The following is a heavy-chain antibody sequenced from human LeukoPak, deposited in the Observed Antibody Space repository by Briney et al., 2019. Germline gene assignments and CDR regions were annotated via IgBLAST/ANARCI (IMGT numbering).Heavy chain of an antibody. Sequence: SETLSLTCTVSGGSIRSEGYYWSWIRQSPGKGLEWLGYINYSGSTYYNPSLKSRVSISVDTSKNRFSLNLDSVTAADTAVYFCARAHYFGSGSYFDYWGQGTLVAVSS. J-gene: IGHJ4*02. CDR1: GGSIRSEGYY. V-gene: IGHV4-30-4*01. CDR3: ARAHYFGSGSYFDY. D-gene: IGHD3-10*01. CDR2: INYSGST.